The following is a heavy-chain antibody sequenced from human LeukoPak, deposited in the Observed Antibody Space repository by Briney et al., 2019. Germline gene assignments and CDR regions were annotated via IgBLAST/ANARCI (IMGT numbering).Heavy chain of an antibody. J-gene: IGHJ3*02. CDR1: GFTFSDYY. V-gene: IGHV3-11*04. D-gene: IGHD1-1*01. CDR3: ARGLTTAFDAFDI. Sequence: GGSLRLSCAASGFTFSDYYMSWIRQAPGKGLEWVSYISSSGSTIYYAGSVKGRFTISRDNAKNSLYLQMNSLRAEDTAVYYCARGLTTAFDAFDIWGQGTMVTVSS. CDR2: ISSSGSTI.